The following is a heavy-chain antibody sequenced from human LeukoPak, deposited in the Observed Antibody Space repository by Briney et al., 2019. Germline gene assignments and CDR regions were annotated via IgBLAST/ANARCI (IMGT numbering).Heavy chain of an antibody. J-gene: IGHJ3*02. CDR2: IYYSGST. CDR1: GGSISSGGYY. V-gene: IGHV4-61*08. CDR3: ARHSYGYDAFDI. D-gene: IGHD5-18*01. Sequence: PSETLSLTCTVSGGSISSGGYYWSWIRQHPGKGLEWIGYIYYSGSTYYNPSLKSRVTISVDTSKNQFSLKLSSVTAADTAVYYCARHSYGYDAFDIWGQGTMVTVSS.